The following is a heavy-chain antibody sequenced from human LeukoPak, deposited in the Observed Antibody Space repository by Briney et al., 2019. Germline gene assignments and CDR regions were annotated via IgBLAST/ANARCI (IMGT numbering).Heavy chain of an antibody. V-gene: IGHV3-20*04. CDR2: INWNGGST. CDR1: GFTFDDYG. J-gene: IGHJ4*02. CDR3: ARDYFGAGILDY. Sequence: GGSLRLSCAASGFTFDDYGMSWVRQAPGKGLEWVSGINWNGGSTGYADSMKGRFTISRDNAKNSLYLQMNSLRAEDTAVYYCARDYFGAGILDYWGQGTLVSVSS. D-gene: IGHD3-10*01.